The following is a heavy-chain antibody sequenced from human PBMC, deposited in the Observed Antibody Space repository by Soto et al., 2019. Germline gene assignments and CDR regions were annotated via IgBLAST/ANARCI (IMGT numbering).Heavy chain of an antibody. J-gene: IGHJ5*02. CDR1: GFSITNAW. CDR2: IKSKTDGGTT. D-gene: IGHD4-17*01. V-gene: IGHV3-15*01. CDR3: TTDPHYGGNPNWCGP. Sequence: GGSLRLSCAASGFSITNAWMTWVRQPPGKGLEWVGRIKSKTDGGTTDYVAPVKGRFTISRDDSKNTLYLQMNSLKTEDTAVYYCTTDPHYGGNPNWCGPWGQGTLVTVAS.